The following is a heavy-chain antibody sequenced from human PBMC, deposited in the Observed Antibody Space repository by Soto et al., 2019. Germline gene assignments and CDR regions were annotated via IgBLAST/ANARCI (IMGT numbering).Heavy chain of an antibody. CDR2: INAGNGNT. Sequence: GASVKVSCKASGYTFTSYAMHWVRQAPGQRLEWMGWINAGNGNTKYSQKFQGRVTITRDTSASTAYMELSSLRSEDTAVYYCARDLRVFGVVIPFYWGQGTLVTVSS. V-gene: IGHV1-3*01. CDR1: GYTFTSYA. CDR3: ARDLRVFGVVIPFY. J-gene: IGHJ4*02. D-gene: IGHD3-3*01.